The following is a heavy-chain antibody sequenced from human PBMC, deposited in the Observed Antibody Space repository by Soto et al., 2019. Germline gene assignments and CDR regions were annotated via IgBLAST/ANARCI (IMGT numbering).Heavy chain of an antibody. CDR1: GGSFSGYY. J-gene: IGHJ6*02. CDR3: ARAYYYGSGSYYYYYYYGMDV. V-gene: IGHV4-34*01. CDR2: INHSGST. D-gene: IGHD3-10*01. Sequence: SETLSLTCAVYGGSFSGYYLSWIRQPPGKGLEWIGEINHSGSTNYNPSLKSRVTISVDTSKNQFSLKLSSVTAADTAVYYCARAYYYGSGSYYYYYYYGMDVWGQGTTVTVSS.